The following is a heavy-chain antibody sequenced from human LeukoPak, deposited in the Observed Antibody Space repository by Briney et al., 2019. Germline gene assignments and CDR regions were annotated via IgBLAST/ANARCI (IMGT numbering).Heavy chain of an antibody. CDR3: ARDSAGNDY. Sequence: GGSLRLSCAASGFTFSTYWMSWVRQAPGKGLEWVANIKQGGSEKYYVDSVKGRFTISRDNAKNSLYLQMNSLRAEDTAMYYCARDSAGNDYWGQGTLVTVSS. CDR1: GFTFSTYW. D-gene: IGHD6-13*01. J-gene: IGHJ4*02. V-gene: IGHV3-7*01. CDR2: IKQGGSEK.